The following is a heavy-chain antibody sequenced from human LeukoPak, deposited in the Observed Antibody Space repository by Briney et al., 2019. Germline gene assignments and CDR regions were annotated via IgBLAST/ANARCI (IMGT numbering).Heavy chain of an antibody. Sequence: ASVKVSCKASGYTFTGYYMHRVRQAPGQGLEWMGWINPNSGGTNYAQKFQGRVTMTRDTSISTAYMELSRLRSDDTAVYYCARYYYGDYYFDYWGQGTLVTVSS. D-gene: IGHD4-17*01. J-gene: IGHJ4*02. CDR3: ARYYYGDYYFDY. CDR2: INPNSGGT. V-gene: IGHV1-2*02. CDR1: GYTFTGYY.